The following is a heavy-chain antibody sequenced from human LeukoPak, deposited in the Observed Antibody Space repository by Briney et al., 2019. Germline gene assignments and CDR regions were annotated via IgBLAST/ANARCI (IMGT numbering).Heavy chain of an antibody. D-gene: IGHD2-2*01. Sequence: SQTLSLTCAISGDSVSSNSAAWNWIWQSPSRGLEWLGRTYYKSKWYNDYAVSVKSRITINADTSKNQFSLQLNSVTPEDTALYYCVREVGYCSSTSCYRGFDYWGQGTLVPVSS. CDR1: GDSVSSNSAA. J-gene: IGHJ4*02. CDR3: VREVGYCSSTSCYRGFDY. CDR2: TYYKSKWYN. V-gene: IGHV6-1*01.